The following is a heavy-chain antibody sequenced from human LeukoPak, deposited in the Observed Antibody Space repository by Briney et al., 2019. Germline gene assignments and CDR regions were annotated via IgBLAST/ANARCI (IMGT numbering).Heavy chain of an antibody. CDR3: ARVFGSSWYGDN. Sequence: SETLSLTCTVSGYSISSGYYWGWIRQPPGKGLEWIGSIYHSGSTYYNPSLKSRVTISVDTSKDQFSLKLSFVTAADTAVYYCARVFGSSWYGDNWGQGTLVTVSS. V-gene: IGHV4-38-2*02. D-gene: IGHD6-13*01. J-gene: IGHJ4*02. CDR2: IYHSGST. CDR1: GYSISSGYY.